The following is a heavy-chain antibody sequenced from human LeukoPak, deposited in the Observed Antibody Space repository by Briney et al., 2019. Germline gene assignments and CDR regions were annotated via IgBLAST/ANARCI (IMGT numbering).Heavy chain of an antibody. Sequence: GESLKISCKGSGYSFTSYWIGWVRQMPGKGLEWMGIIYPGDSDTRYSPSFQGQVTISADKSISTAYLQWSSLKASDTAMYYCARHGAYSGYDPPYYYYMDVWGKGTTVTISS. CDR1: GYSFTSYW. CDR3: ARHGAYSGYDPPYYYYMDV. V-gene: IGHV5-51*01. J-gene: IGHJ6*03. D-gene: IGHD5-12*01. CDR2: IYPGDSDT.